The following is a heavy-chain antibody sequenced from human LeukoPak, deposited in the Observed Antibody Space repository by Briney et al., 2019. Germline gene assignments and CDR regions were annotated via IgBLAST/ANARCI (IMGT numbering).Heavy chain of an antibody. CDR3: ARVDCSSTSCYSPPYYYYMDV. CDR2: IYYSGNT. Sequence: SETLSLTCTVSGGSIFSSSYYWGWIRQPPRKGLEWIGSIYYSGNTYYNPSLKSRVTISVDTSKNQFSLKLSSVTAADTAVYYCARVDCSSTSCYSPPYYYYMDVWGKGTTVTVSS. V-gene: IGHV4-39*01. D-gene: IGHD2-2*01. CDR1: GGSIFSSSYY. J-gene: IGHJ6*03.